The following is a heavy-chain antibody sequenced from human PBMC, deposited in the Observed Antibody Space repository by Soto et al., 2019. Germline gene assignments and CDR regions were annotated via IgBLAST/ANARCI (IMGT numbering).Heavy chain of an antibody. Sequence: GESLKISCKGSGYSFTSYWISWVRQMRGKGLEWMGRIDPSDSYTNYSPSFQGHVTISADKSISTAYLQWSSLKASDTAMYYCARRGSDYYDSSGQGRDAFDIWGQGTMVTVSS. J-gene: IGHJ3*02. CDR1: GYSFTSYW. CDR2: IDPSDSYT. D-gene: IGHD3-22*01. CDR3: ARRGSDYYDSSGQGRDAFDI. V-gene: IGHV5-10-1*01.